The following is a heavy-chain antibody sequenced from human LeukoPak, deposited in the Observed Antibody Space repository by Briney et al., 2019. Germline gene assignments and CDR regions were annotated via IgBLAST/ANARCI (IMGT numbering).Heavy chain of an antibody. J-gene: IGHJ4*02. CDR1: GFIFSDYD. CDR3: AREDGYCSGGNCYSYFDS. CDR2: IWYDGSDK. D-gene: IGHD2-15*01. V-gene: IGHV3-33*01. Sequence: GGSLRLSCAASGFIFSDYDMHWVRQAPGKGLEWVAVIWYDGSDKHYADSVQGRFTISRDNSKNSLYLQMYSLRAEDTAVYFCAREDGYCSGGNCYSYFDSWGQGTLVTVSS.